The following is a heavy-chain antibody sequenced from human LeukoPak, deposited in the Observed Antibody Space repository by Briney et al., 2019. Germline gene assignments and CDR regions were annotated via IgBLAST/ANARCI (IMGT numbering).Heavy chain of an antibody. CDR3: ARGFGWDYYYYMDV. J-gene: IGHJ6*03. CDR2: INPNSGGT. CDR1: GYTFTGYY. D-gene: IGHD3-10*01. Sequence: GASVKVSCKASGYTFTGYYMHWVRQAPGQGLEWMGWINPNSGGTNYAQKLQGRVTMTTDTSTSTAYMELRSLRSDDTAVYYCARGFGWDYYYYMDVWGKGTTVTVSS. V-gene: IGHV1-2*02.